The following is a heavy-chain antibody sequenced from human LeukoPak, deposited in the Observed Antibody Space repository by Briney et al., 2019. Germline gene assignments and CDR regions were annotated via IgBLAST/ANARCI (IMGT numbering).Heavy chain of an antibody. D-gene: IGHD1-26*01. CDR2: IYYSGST. Sequence: SETLSLTCTVSGGSISSYYWTWIRQPPGKGLEWIGYIYYSGSTNYNPSLKSRVTISVDASKNQFSLKLTSVTAADTAVYYCARGVNSGYFDYCGQGALVTVSS. CDR3: ARGVNSGYFDY. V-gene: IGHV4-59*01. J-gene: IGHJ4*02. CDR1: GGSISSYY.